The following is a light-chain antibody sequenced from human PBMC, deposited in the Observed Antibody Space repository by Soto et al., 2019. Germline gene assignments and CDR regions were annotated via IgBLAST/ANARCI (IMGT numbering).Light chain of an antibody. CDR1: QSVTSNS. V-gene: IGKV3-20*01. J-gene: IGKJ1*01. CDR3: QQYGSSPPT. Sequence: EIVLTQSPDTLSLSPGERGTLSCRASQSVTSNSLAWYQQKAGQAPRLLIYGASTRATGIPDRFRGSGSGADFTLTISSLEPEDFAVYVCQQYGSSPPTFDQGTKVDVK. CDR2: GAS.